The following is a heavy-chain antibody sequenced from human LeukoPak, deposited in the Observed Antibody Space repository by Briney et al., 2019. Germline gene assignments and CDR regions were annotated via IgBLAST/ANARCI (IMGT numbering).Heavy chain of an antibody. CDR3: ARGLRGLEWSMDV. CDR1: GGTFSSYA. Sequence: GASVKVSCKASGGTFSSYAISWVRQAPGQGLEWMGGIIPIFGTANYAQKFQGRVTITADESTSTAYMELSSLRSEDTAVYYCARGLRGLEWSMDVWGKGTTVTVSS. V-gene: IGHV1-69*13. CDR2: IIPIFGTA. J-gene: IGHJ6*04. D-gene: IGHD3-3*01.